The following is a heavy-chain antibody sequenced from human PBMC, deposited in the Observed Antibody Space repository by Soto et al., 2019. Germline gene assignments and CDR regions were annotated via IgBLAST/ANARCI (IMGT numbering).Heavy chain of an antibody. V-gene: IGHV4-30-4*01. CDR2: IYYSGST. J-gene: IGHJ6*02. Sequence: PWETLSLTCTVSGGSISSGDYYWSWIRQPPGKGLEWIGYIYYSGSTYYNPSLKSRVTISVDTSKNQFSLKLSSVTAADTAVYYCARALDIVVVPAAQDYYGMDVWGQGTTVTVS. CDR3: ARALDIVVVPAAQDYYGMDV. D-gene: IGHD2-2*01. CDR1: GGSISSGDYY.